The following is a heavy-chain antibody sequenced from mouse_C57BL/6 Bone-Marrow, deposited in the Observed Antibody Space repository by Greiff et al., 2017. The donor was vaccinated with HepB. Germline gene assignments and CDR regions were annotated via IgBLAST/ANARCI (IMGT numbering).Heavy chain of an antibody. Sequence: EVQRVESGGGLVKPGGSLKLSCAASGFTFSSYAMSWVRQTPEKRLEWVATISDGGSYTYYPDNVKGRFTISRDNAKNNLYLQMSHLKSEDTAMYYCARVDYGNYDAMDYWGQGTSVTVSS. D-gene: IGHD2-1*01. CDR3: ARVDYGNYDAMDY. V-gene: IGHV5-4*01. J-gene: IGHJ4*01. CDR2: ISDGGSYT. CDR1: GFTFSSYA.